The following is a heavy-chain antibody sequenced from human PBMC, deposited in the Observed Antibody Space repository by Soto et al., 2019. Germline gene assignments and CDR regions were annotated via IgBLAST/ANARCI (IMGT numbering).Heavy chain of an antibody. CDR2: IIGSGGRT. V-gene: IGHV3-23*01. J-gene: IGHJ6*02. CDR1: GFTFSSYA. D-gene: IGHD2-15*01. Sequence: EVQLLESGGGLVQPGGSLRLSCAASGFTFSSYAMSWVRQAPGKGLEWVSAIIGSGGRTYYADSVKGRFTISRDNSKNTLYLQMNSLRVEDTAVYYCAKDRVMGSTTLWGMDVWGQGTTVTGSS. CDR3: AKDRVMGSTTLWGMDV.